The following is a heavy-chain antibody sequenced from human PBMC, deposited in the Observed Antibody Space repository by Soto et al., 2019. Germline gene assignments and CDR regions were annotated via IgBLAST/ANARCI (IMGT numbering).Heavy chain of an antibody. Sequence: QVQLQESGPGLVKTSETLSLTCAVSGASITTTDWCSWVRQSPGKGLEWIGEVYHAMGPNYDPSLKSRVTISADISKNLFSLRLTSVTAADTAVYYCASHVSGSSALAYWGQGTLVTVSS. CDR1: GASITTTDW. V-gene: IGHV4-4*02. D-gene: IGHD3-16*01. J-gene: IGHJ4*02. CDR3: ASHVSGSSALAY. CDR2: VYHAMGP.